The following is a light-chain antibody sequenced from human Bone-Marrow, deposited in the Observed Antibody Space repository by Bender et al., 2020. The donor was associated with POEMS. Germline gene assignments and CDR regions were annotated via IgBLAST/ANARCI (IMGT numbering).Light chain of an antibody. CDR2: DVS. CDR3: SSYTRRSTLDVV. Sequence: QSALTQPASVSGSPGQSITISCTGTSSDVGGYNLVSWYQQHPGKAPRLMIYDVSNRPSGVSNRFSGSKSGNTASLTISGLQAEDEADYYCSSYTRRSTLDVVFGGGTRLTVL. V-gene: IGLV2-14*03. CDR1: SSDVGGYNL. J-gene: IGLJ2*01.